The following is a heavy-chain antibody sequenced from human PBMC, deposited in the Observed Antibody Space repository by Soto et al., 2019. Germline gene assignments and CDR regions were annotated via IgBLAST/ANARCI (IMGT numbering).Heavy chain of an antibody. CDR1: SGSISSADYY. CDR3: ASGGSSNWFDP. V-gene: IGHV4-30-4*01. J-gene: IGHJ5*02. CDR2: IYYTGSA. D-gene: IGHD1-26*01. Sequence: PSETLSLTCTVSSGSISSADYYWSWIRQPPGKGLEWIGYIYYTGSAYHNPSLKSRVTMSVDTSKNQFSLKVTSVTAADTAVYYCASGGSSNWFDPWGQGTLVTVSS.